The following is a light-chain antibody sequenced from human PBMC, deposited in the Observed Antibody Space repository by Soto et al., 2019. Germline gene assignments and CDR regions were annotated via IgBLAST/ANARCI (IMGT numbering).Light chain of an antibody. CDR2: GVS. CDR3: SSFASTHTYV. Sequence: QSALTQPDSVSGSPGQSITISCTGTITDIGAYNYVSWYQQHPGKAPKLLIYGVSSRPSGVSNRFSGSKSGNAAYLTISGLQADDEAEYYCSSFASTHTYVFGTGTKLTV. V-gene: IGLV2-14*01. CDR1: ITDIGAYNY. J-gene: IGLJ1*01.